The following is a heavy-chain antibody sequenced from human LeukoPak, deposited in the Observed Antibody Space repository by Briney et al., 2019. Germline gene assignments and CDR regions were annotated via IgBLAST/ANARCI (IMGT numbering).Heavy chain of an antibody. D-gene: IGHD3-3*01. CDR2: IYSGGST. CDR1: GFTVSSNY. V-gene: IGHV3-53*01. J-gene: IGHJ6*03. Sequence: PGGSLRLSCAASGFTVSSNYMSWVRQAPGKGLEWVSVIYSGGSTYYADSVKGRFTISRDNSKNTLYLQMNSLRAEDTAVYYCAAEKTKTYYDFSHYMDVWGKGTTVTVSS. CDR3: AAEKTKTYYDFSHYMDV.